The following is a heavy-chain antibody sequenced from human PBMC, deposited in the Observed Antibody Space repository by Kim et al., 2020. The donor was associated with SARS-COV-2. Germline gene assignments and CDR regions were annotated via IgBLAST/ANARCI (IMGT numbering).Heavy chain of an antibody. J-gene: IGHJ6*02. CDR3: ARDRQSGDYYYYGMDV. V-gene: IGHV3-53*01. Sequence: GGSLRLSCAASGFTVSSNYMSWVRQAPGKGLEWVSVIYSGGSTYYADSVKGRFTISRDNSKNTLYLQMNSLRAEDTAVYYCARDRQSGDYYYYGMDVWGQGTTVTVSS. D-gene: IGHD6-6*01. CDR2: IYSGGST. CDR1: GFTVSSNY.